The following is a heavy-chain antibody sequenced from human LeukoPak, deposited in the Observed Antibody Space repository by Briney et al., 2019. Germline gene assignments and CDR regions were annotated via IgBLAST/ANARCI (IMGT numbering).Heavy chain of an antibody. CDR1: GYTFTGYY. V-gene: IGHV1-2*02. Sequence: GASVKVSCRASGYTFTGYYMHWVRQAPGQGLEWMGWINPNSGGTNYAQKFQGRVTMTRDTSISTAYMELSRLGSDDTAVYYCARDRIFGVVTPDAFDIWGQGTMVTVSS. J-gene: IGHJ3*02. D-gene: IGHD3-3*01. CDR3: ARDRIFGVVTPDAFDI. CDR2: INPNSGGT.